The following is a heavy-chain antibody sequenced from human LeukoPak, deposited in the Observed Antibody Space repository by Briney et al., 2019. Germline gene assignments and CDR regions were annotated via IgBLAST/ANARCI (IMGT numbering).Heavy chain of an antibody. Sequence: PSETLSLTCSVSGVSISSYYWSWIRQPPGKGLEWIGYIYYSGSTNYNPSLKSRVTISVDTSKNQFSLKLSSVTAADTAVYYCARVGGKYDAFDIWGQGTMVTVSS. J-gene: IGHJ3*02. CDR3: ARVGGKYDAFDI. CDR2: IYYSGST. CDR1: GVSISSYY. D-gene: IGHD4-23*01. V-gene: IGHV4-59*01.